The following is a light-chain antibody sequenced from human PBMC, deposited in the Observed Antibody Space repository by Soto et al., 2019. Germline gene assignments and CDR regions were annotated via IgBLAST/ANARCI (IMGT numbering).Light chain of an antibody. CDR2: GNS. CDR3: QSYDSSLSGGV. Sequence: QSALTQPPSVSGAPGQRVTISCTGITSNIGTGYDVHWYQQLPGTAPKLLIYGNSNRPSGVPDRFSGSKSGTSASLAITGLQAEDEADYYCQSYDSSLSGGVFGTGTKLTVL. CDR1: TSNIGTGYD. J-gene: IGLJ1*01. V-gene: IGLV1-40*01.